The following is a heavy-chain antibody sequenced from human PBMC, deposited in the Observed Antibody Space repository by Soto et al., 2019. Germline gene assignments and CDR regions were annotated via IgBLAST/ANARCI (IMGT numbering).Heavy chain of an antibody. CDR3: ARDGGPVAYDFWSGYYRSYYYYGMDV. CDR1: GGPISSSSYY. Sequence: PSETLSLTCTVSGGPISSSSYYWGWIRQPPGKGLEWIGSIYYSGSTYYNPSLKSRVTISVDTSKNQFSLKLSSVTAADTAVYYCARDGGPVAYDFWSGYYRSYYYYGMDVWGQGTTVTVSS. D-gene: IGHD3-3*01. J-gene: IGHJ6*02. V-gene: IGHV4-39*02. CDR2: IYYSGST.